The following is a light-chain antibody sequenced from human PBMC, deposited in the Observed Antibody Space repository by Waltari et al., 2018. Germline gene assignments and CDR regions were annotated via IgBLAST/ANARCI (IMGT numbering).Light chain of an antibody. V-gene: IGKV3-20*01. CDR3: QKYVRLPAT. CDR2: EAS. J-gene: IGKJ1*01. Sequence: EIVLTQSPGTLSLSPGDTATLACRASQSVSRAVAWYQQNPGQPPRLLIYEASTRATGIPDRFRGSGSGTDFSLTSSRLEPEDFAGYDCQKYVRLPATFGQGTKVEIK. CDR1: QSVSRAV.